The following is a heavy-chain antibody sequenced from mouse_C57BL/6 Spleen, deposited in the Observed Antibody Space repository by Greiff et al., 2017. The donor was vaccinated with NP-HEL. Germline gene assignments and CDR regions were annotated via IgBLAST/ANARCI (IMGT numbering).Heavy chain of an antibody. V-gene: IGHV5-16*01. Sequence: EVKLVESEGGLVQPGSSMKLSCTASGFTFSDYYMAWVRQVPEKGLEWVANINYDGSSTYYLDSLKSRFIISRDNAKNILYLQMSSLKSEDTATYYCAREGVYYYGSSYRYFDVWGTGTTVTVSS. CDR2: INYDGSST. CDR1: GFTFSDYY. D-gene: IGHD1-1*01. J-gene: IGHJ1*03. CDR3: AREGVYYYGSSYRYFDV.